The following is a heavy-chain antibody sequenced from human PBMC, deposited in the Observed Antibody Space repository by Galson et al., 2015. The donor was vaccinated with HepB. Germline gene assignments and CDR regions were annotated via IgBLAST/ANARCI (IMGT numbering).Heavy chain of an antibody. J-gene: IGHJ3*01. D-gene: IGHD4/OR15-4a*01. CDR2: ISFDGDHK. V-gene: IGHV3-30*09. CDR1: EFMFSAYA. Sequence: SLRLSCAASEFMFSAYAMHWVRQAPGKGLEWVAAISFDGDHKYYGDSVKGRFAISRDNSRKTLYLQMNSLTPEDTAVYHCARDDYGEESFDVWGQGTMVTVSS. CDR3: ARDDYGEESFDV.